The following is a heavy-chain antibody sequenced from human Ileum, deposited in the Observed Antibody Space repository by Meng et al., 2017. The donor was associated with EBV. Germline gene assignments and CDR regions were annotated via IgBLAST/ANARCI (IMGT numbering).Heavy chain of an antibody. J-gene: IGHJ4*02. D-gene: IGHD2-15*01. CDR1: GASISSYY. V-gene: IGHV4-59*08. CDR3: ARGGWSLDY. CDR2: IYYSGST. Sequence: RQESGPGLVKPSGTLSLACTVPGASISSYYWRLRRQPPGKGLEWIGYIYYSGSTNYNPPLKSPVTISVDTSKIQFSLNLSSVTAADTAVYYCARGGWSLDYWGQGTLVTVSS.